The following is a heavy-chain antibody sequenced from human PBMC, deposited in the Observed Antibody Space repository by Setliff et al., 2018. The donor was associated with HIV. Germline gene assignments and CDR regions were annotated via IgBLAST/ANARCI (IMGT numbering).Heavy chain of an antibody. Sequence: NFTSYTFHWVRQAPGQTPEWMGWINPDNGNTQYSQKFRGRVTMTRDTSASTAYMEVRSLTSDDTAVYYCARGYCGGGICYSPNWLDPWGQGTLVTVSS. CDR1: NFTSYT. J-gene: IGHJ5*02. V-gene: IGHV1-3*01. D-gene: IGHD2-15*01. CDR2: INPDNGNT. CDR3: ARGYCGGGICYSPNWLDP.